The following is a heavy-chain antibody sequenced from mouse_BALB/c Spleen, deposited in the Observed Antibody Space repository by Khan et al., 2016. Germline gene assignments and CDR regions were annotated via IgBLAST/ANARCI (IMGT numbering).Heavy chain of an antibody. V-gene: IGHV14-3*02. Sequence: VQLQQSGAELVKPGASVKLSCTASGFNIKNTYMHWVKQRPEQGLEWIGKIDPANGNSKSDPKFQGKATITADTSSNTAYLQLRSLTSEDTAVYYCVRYKFTTTYDAIGYWDQESSVTVSS. CDR2: IDPANGNS. CDR3: VRYKFTTTYDAIGY. CDR1: GFNIKNTY. J-gene: IGHJ4*01. D-gene: IGHD1-1*01.